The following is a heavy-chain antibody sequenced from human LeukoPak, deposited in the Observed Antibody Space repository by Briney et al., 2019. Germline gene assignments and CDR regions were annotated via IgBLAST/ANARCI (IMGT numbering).Heavy chain of an antibody. CDR3: VTNGTVTVAGTKFNYFDY. D-gene: IGHD6-19*01. CDR1: GGSIRMSTYY. J-gene: IGHJ4*02. Sequence: SETLSLTCTVSGGSIRMSTYYWGWIRQPPGKGLEWIGSIYHSGSTHYNPSLRSRVTMSVDTSRNQFTLKVTAVTAADTAVYYCVTNGTVTVAGTKFNYFDYWGQGALVTVSS. CDR2: IYHSGST. V-gene: IGHV4-39*01.